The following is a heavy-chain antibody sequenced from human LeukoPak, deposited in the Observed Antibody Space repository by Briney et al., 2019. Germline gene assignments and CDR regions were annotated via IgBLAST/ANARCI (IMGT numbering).Heavy chain of an antibody. CDR2: MNPNSGNT. CDR1: GYTFTSYD. D-gene: IGHD3-10*01. V-gene: IGHV1-8*01. CDR3: ARGTYYYGSGSYYNNWFDP. Sequence: ASVKVSCKASGYTFTSYDINWVRQATGQGLEWMGWMNPNSGNTGYAQKFQGRVTITADESTSTAYMELSSLRSEDTAVYYCARGTYYYGSGSYYNNWFDPWGQGTLVTVSS. J-gene: IGHJ5*02.